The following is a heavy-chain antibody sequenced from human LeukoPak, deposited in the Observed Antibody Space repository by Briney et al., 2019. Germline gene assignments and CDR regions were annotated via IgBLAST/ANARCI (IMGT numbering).Heavy chain of an antibody. CDR2: ISSSGSTI. V-gene: IGHV3-48*04. CDR1: GFTFSSSA. CDR3: AKDARRVRDIGVVFGRGRGYMDV. D-gene: IGHD2-15*01. Sequence: PGGSLRLSCAASGFTFSSSAMTWVRQAPGKGLEWVSYISSSGSTIYYADSVKGRFTISRDNAKNSLYLQMNSLRGEDTAVYYCAKDARRVRDIGVVFGRGRGYMDVWGKGTTATISS. J-gene: IGHJ6*03.